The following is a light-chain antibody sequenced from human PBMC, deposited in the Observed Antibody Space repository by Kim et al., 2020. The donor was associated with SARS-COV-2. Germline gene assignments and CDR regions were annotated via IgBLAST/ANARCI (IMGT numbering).Light chain of an antibody. CDR2: GAS. CDR1: QSVSSSY. V-gene: IGKV3-20*01. Sequence: SPGERAALSCRARQSVSSSYLAWNQQKPGQAPRLLIYGASSRATGIPDRFSGSGSGTDFTLTISRLEPEDFAVYFCQQYGSSPRTFGEGTKVDIK. J-gene: IGKJ1*01. CDR3: QQYGSSPRT.